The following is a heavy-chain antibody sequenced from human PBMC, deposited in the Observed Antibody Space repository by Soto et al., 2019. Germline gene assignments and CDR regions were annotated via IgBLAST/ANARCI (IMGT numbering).Heavy chain of an antibody. CDR3: ARTKVDTAYY. V-gene: IGHV3-48*02. D-gene: IGHD5-18*01. CDR1: GFTFSSYS. Sequence: GGSLRLSCAASGFTFSSYSMNWVRQAPGKGLEWVSYISSSSSTIYYADSVKGRFTISRDNAKNSLYLQMNSLGDEDTAVYYCARTKVDTAYYWGQGTLVTVSS. CDR2: ISSSSSTI. J-gene: IGHJ4*02.